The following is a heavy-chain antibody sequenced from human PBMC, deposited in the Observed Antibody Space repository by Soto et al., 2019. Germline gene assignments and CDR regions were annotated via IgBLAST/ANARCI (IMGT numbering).Heavy chain of an antibody. J-gene: IGHJ6*02. D-gene: IGHD4-4*01. V-gene: IGHV1-69*06. Sequence: QVQLVQSGAEVKKPGSSVKVSCKASGGTFSSYAISWVRQAPGQGLEWMGGIIPIFGTANYAQKFQGRVTITADKSTSTAYMELSSLRSEDTAVYYCARASSATVTTANFHYYYGMDVWGQGTTVTVSS. CDR3: ARASSATVTTANFHYYYGMDV. CDR2: IIPIFGTA. CDR1: GGTFSSYA.